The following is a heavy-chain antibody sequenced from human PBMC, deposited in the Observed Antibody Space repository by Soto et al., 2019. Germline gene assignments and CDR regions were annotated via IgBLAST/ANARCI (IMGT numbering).Heavy chain of an antibody. CDR2: INPSGGST. CDR1: GYTFTSYY. V-gene: IGHV1-46*01. CDR3: AFEGYSSGWQTPYYYYYYGMDV. Sequence: ASVKVSCKASGYTFTSYYMDWVRQAPGQGLEWMGIINPSGGSTSYAQKFQGRVTMTRDTSTSTVYMELSSLRSEDTAVYYCAFEGYSSGWQTPYYYYYYGMDVWGQGTTVTVS. D-gene: IGHD6-19*01. J-gene: IGHJ6*02.